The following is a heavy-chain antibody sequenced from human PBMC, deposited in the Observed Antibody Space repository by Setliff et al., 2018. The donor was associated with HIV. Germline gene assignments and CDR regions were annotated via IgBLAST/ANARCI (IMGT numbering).Heavy chain of an antibody. CDR3: RSSAWYGGDAFDL. CDR1: GESFSGYH. D-gene: IGHD6-19*01. V-gene: IGHV4-34*01. CDR2: INHSGST. J-gene: IGHJ3*01. Sequence: KPSETLSLTCAVYGESFSGYHWSWIRQPPGKGLEWIGEINHSGSTSYNPSLKSRVTISLDTSKSHFSLRLNSVTAAETAVYYCRSSAWYGGDAFDLWGQGTMVTVSS.